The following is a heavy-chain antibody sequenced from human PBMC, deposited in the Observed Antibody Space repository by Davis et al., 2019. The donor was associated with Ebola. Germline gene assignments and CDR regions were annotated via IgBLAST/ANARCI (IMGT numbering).Heavy chain of an antibody. CDR2: ISYHGSIK. V-gene: IGHV3-30-3*01. CDR1: GFAFSGYS. Sequence: GESLKISCAASGFAFSGYSIHWVRQAPGKGLEWVAVISYHGSIKHYADSVKGRFTLSRDNSKNTRRLQMNSLTAEDTAVYYCARDRITGTWGFGYYMDVWGKGTTVTVSS. D-gene: IGHD1-7*01. J-gene: IGHJ6*03. CDR3: ARDRITGTWGFGYYMDV.